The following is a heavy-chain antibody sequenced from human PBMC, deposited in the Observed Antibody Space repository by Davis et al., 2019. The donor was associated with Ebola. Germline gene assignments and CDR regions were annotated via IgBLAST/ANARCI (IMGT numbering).Heavy chain of an antibody. CDR1: GFTFSSYA. CDR3: AKDMGANWGHLGGMDV. J-gene: IGHJ6*02. CDR2: ISGSGGST. Sequence: GESLKISCAASGFTFSSYAMSWVRQAPGKGLEWVSAISGSGGSTYYADSVKGRFTISRDNAKNSLYLQMNSLRAEDTALYYCAKDMGANWGHLGGMDVWGQGTTVTVSS. V-gene: IGHV3-23*01. D-gene: IGHD7-27*01.